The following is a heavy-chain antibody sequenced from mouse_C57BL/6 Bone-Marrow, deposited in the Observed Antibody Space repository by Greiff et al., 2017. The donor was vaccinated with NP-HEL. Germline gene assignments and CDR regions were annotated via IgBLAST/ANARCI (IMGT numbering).Heavy chain of an antibody. CDR3: TRENYYFDY. V-gene: IGHV5-9-1*02. Sequence: EVKLMESGEGLVKPGGSLKLSCAASGFTFSSYAMSWVRQTPEKRLEWVAYISSGGDYIYYADTVKGRFTISRDNARNTLYLQMSSLKSEDTAMYYYTRENYYFDYWGQGTTLTVSA. J-gene: IGHJ2*01. CDR2: ISSGGDYI. CDR1: GFTFSSYA.